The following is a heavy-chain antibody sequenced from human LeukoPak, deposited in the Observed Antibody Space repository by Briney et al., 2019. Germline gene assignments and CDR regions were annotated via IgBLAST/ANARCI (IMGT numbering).Heavy chain of an antibody. V-gene: IGHV3-48*01. D-gene: IGHD1-26*01. J-gene: IGHJ6*03. Sequence: GGTLRLSCAASGFTFSRYGMNWVRQAPGKGLEWVSYISSSGSTIYYADSVKGRFTISRDNSENTLYLQMNSLRGEDTAVYYCARDGYSGSYYRLYYFFMDVWGKGTTVTVSS. CDR3: ARDGYSGSYYRLYYFFMDV. CDR1: GFTFSRYG. CDR2: ISSSGSTI.